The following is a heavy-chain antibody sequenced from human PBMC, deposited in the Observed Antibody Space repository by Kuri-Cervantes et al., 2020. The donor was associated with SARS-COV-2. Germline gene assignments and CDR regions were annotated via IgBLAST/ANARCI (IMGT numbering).Heavy chain of an antibody. V-gene: IGHV4-61*02. D-gene: IGHD2-2*01. CDR1: GDSTSRVFSD. J-gene: IGHJ4*02. Sequence: SETLSLTCTVSGDSTSRVFSDWSWIRQPAGKGLEWIGRIYIGGSTNYNPSLKSRVTISMDTSRNQFSLKLSSVTAADTAVYYCARVDCSSTSGYYFYWGQGTLVTVSS. CDR2: IYIGGST. CDR3: ARVDCSSTSGYYFY.